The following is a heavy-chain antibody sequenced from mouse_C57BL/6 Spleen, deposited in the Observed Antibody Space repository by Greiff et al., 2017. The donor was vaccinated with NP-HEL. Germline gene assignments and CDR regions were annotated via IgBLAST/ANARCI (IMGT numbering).Heavy chain of an antibody. CDR1: GFTFSDYG. V-gene: IGHV5-17*01. Sequence: EVQGVESGGGLVKPGGSLKLSCAASGFTFSDYGMHWVRQAPEKGLEWVAYISSGSSTIYYADTVKGRFTISRDNAKNTLFLQMTSLRSEDTAMYYCARDSYYYGSSYEAMDYWGQGTSVTVSS. D-gene: IGHD1-1*01. J-gene: IGHJ4*01. CDR3: ARDSYYYGSSYEAMDY. CDR2: ISSGSSTI.